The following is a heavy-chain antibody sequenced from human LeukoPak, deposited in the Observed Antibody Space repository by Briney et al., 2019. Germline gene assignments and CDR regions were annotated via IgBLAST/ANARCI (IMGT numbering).Heavy chain of an antibody. CDR1: GGSLSSYY. D-gene: IGHD4-17*01. CDR2: IYYSGST. J-gene: IGHJ4*02. V-gene: IGHV4-59*01. CDR3: AGGAGDYTFDY. Sequence: PSEPLSLTCTVSGGSLSSYYWSWIRQPPGKGLEWIGYIYYSGSTNYNPSLKSRVTISVDTSKNQFSLRLSSVTAADTAVYYCAGGAGDYTFDYWGQGTLVTVSS.